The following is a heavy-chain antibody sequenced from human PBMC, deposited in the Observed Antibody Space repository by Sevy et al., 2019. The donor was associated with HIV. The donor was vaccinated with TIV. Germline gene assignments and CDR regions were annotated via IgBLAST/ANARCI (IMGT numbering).Heavy chain of an antibody. J-gene: IGHJ6*02. V-gene: IGHV3-30*18. D-gene: IGHD6-25*01. CDR2: ISYDGSNK. Sequence: GGSLRLSCAASGFTFSSYGMHWVRQAPGKGLEWVAVISYDGSNKYYADSVKGRFTISRDNSKNTLYLQMNSLRAEDTAVYYGAKEAADYYYYGMDVWGQGTTVTVSS. CDR1: GFTFSSYG. CDR3: AKEAADYYYYGMDV.